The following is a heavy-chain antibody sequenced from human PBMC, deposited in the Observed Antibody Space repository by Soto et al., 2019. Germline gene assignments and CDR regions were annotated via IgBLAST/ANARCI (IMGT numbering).Heavy chain of an antibody. J-gene: IGHJ6*02. CDR1: GFTFDTYG. V-gene: IGHV3-30-3*01. Sequence: GGSLRLSCVASGFTFDTYGVHWVRQAPGKGLQWVALISYEGSNTYYADSVRGRFTISRDNSKNALYLQMNTLRPEDTGVYYCARVTPGNNLYYFSGLDFWGQGTSVTVSS. D-gene: IGHD1-1*01. CDR3: ARVTPGNNLYYFSGLDF. CDR2: ISYEGSNT.